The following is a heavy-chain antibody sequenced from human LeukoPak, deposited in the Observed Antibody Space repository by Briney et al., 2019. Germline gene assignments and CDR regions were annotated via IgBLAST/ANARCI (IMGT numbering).Heavy chain of an antibody. CDR3: ARGRNYRSGYYYHFDY. CDR1: GGSISSSSYY. J-gene: IGHJ4*02. Sequence: SETLSLTCTVSGGSISSSSYYWGWIRQPPGKGLEWIGSIYYSGSTYYNPSLKSRVTISVDTSKNQFSLKLSSVTAADTAVYYCARGRNYRSGYYYHFDYWGQGTLVTVSS. CDR2: IYYSGST. D-gene: IGHD3-22*01. V-gene: IGHV4-39*01.